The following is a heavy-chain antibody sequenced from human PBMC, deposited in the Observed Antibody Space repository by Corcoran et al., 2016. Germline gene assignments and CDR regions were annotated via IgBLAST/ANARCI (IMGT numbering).Heavy chain of an antibody. CDR3: ARGRDSSGYYSPLDWFDP. D-gene: IGHD3-22*01. V-gene: IGHV1-18*01. CDR1: GYTFTSYG. J-gene: IGHJ5*02. CDR2: ISAYNGNS. Sequence: QVQLVQPGAEVKKPGASVKVSCKASGYTFTSYGISWVRQAPGQGLEWMGWISAYNGNSNYAQKLQGRVTMTTDTSTSTAYMELRSLRSDDTAVYYCARGRDSSGYYSPLDWFDPWGQGTLVTVSS.